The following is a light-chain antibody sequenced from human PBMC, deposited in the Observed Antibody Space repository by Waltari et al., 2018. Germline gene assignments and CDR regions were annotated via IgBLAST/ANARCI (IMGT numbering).Light chain of an antibody. V-gene: IGKV3-11*01. CDR2: DTS. CDR1: QSVGKN. J-gene: IGKJ4*01. CDR3: QQRINWLT. Sequence: EIILTQSPATLSLSPGERATLSCRASQSVGKNLAWYQQKPGQAPRLLIYDTSNRATGIPARFSGSGSGTDFALTISSLEPEDFALYYCQQRINWLTFGGGTKVEIK.